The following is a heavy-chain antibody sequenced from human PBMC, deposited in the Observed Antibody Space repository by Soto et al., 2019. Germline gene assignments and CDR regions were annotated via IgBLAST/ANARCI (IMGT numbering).Heavy chain of an antibody. CDR1: GGSISSGGSY. CDR3: VRYCSTTKCPFDH. J-gene: IGHJ4*02. V-gene: IGHV4-30-4*01. CDR2: IYYSGNT. Sequence: SETLSLTCTVSGGSISSGGSYWGWIRQPPGKGLEWIGYIYYSGNTYFNPTLKSRVTLSVDTSKNQFSLNLSSVTAADTAVYYCVRYCSTTKCPFDHWGQGTLVTVSS. D-gene: IGHD2-2*01.